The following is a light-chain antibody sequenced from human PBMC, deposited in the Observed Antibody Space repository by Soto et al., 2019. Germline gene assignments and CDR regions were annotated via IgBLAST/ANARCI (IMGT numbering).Light chain of an antibody. V-gene: IGKV4-1*01. Sequence: DIVMTQSPDSLAVSLGERATINCKSSRSVLYNSNNKNYLAWYQQKPGQPPKLLIYWASTRESGVPDRFSGSGSEKDFTLTISSLQAEDVAVYYCQHYYTTPRTFGQGTKLEIK. J-gene: IGKJ2*01. CDR3: QHYYTTPRT. CDR1: RSVLYNSNNKNY. CDR2: WAS.